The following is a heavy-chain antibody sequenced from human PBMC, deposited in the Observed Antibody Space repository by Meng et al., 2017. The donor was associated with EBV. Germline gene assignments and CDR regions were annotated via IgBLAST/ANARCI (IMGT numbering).Heavy chain of an antibody. Sequence: QGRRVRAGAEGNRPGSSVKVSCKTSGVLLRSFASSWVRQAPGQGLEWMGGTIPLLHTTNYAQKFQGRLHIIADESSATTYMELSSLRSEDTAIYYCASAEHYGDYVFECWGQGTLVTVSS. J-gene: IGHJ4*02. CDR2: TIPLLHTT. D-gene: IGHD4-17*01. CDR3: ASAEHYGDYVFEC. CDR1: GVLLRSFA. V-gene: IGHV1-69*01.